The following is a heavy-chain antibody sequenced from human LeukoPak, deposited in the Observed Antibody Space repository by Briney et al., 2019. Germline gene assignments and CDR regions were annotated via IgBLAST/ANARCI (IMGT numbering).Heavy chain of an antibody. CDR1: GASISNYY. Sequence: SETLSLTCTVSGASISNYYWSWIRQPAGKGLEWIGRIYTTGNTNYNPSLRSRVTMSVDTSKNQFSLKLTSVTAADTAVYYCARTSEYSSGYYKPFDYWGQGTLVTVSS. J-gene: IGHJ4*02. CDR3: ARTSEYSSGYYKPFDY. V-gene: IGHV4-4*07. CDR2: IYTTGNT. D-gene: IGHD6-19*01.